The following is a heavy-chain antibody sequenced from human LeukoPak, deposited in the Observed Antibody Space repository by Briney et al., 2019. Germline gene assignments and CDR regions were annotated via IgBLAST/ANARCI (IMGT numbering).Heavy chain of an antibody. J-gene: IGHJ5*02. CDR2: IYYSGST. Sequence: PSETLSLTCTVSGASISSSSYYWGWIRQPPGKGLEWIGSIYYSGSTYYNPSLKSRVTISEDTPKNQFSLKLSSVTVADTAVYYCARVSLFMGVGNWFDPWGQGTLVTVSS. D-gene: IGHD1-26*01. CDR3: ARVSLFMGVGNWFDP. CDR1: GASISSSSYY. V-gene: IGHV4-39*07.